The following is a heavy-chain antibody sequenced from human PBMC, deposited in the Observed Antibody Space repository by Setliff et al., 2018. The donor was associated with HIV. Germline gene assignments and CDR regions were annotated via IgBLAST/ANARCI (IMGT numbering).Heavy chain of an antibody. CDR3: ARDQKYGSGSYYKSGTFDY. Sequence: GASVKVSCKASGYSFTYYAVHWVRQAPGQRLEWMGWINAGNGVTRYAEKFQGRVTFTRDTSASTAYMELSSLISADTAVYYCARDQKYGSGSYYKSGTFDYWGQVALVTVSS. D-gene: IGHD3-10*01. CDR1: GYSFTYYA. V-gene: IGHV1-3*01. J-gene: IGHJ4*02. CDR2: INAGNGVT.